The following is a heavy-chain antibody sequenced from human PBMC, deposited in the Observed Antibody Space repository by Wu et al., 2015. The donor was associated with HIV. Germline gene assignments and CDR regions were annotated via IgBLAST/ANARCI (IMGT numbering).Heavy chain of an antibody. J-gene: IGHJ1*01. CDR3: ARVDLSRSCRRTTCYELDH. CDR2: ISAYNENK. CDR1: GYAFIRYG. V-gene: IGHV1-18*04. Sequence: QVQLVQSGAEVKKPGASVKISCKASGYAFIRYGISWVRQAPGQGLEWLGWISAYNENKKFAQKFQGRVTLTTDTSTSTGYMELRSLRSDDTAVYFCARVDLSRSCRRTTCYELDHWGQGTLITVSS. D-gene: IGHD2-2*01.